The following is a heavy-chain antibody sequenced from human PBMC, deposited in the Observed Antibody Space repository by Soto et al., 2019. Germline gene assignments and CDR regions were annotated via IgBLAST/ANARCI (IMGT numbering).Heavy chain of an antibody. CDR3: ARQPTYYYDSSGYYPFDY. CDR1: GYSFTSYW. CDR2: IDPSDSYT. J-gene: IGHJ4*02. V-gene: IGHV5-10-1*01. D-gene: IGHD3-22*01. Sequence: PGESLKISCKGSGYSFTSYWISWVRQMPGKGLEWMGRIDPSDSYTNYSPSFQGHVTISADKSISTAYLQWSSLKASDTAMYYCARQPTYYYDSSGYYPFDYWGQGTLVTVSS.